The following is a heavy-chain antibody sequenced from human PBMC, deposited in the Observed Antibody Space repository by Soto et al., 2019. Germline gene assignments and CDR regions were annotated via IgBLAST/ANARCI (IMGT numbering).Heavy chain of an antibody. J-gene: IGHJ4*02. CDR1: GFTFNDYA. Sequence: GGSLRLSCAASGFTFNDYAMSWVRQAPGKGLEWVSGISGSGTYTYFADSVRGRFTISRDNSKNTLFLQMSSLRAEDTAIYYCAKSASGYYKLIDYWGQGTLVTVSS. V-gene: IGHV3-23*01. CDR3: AKSASGYYKLIDY. D-gene: IGHD5-12*01. CDR2: ISGSGTYT.